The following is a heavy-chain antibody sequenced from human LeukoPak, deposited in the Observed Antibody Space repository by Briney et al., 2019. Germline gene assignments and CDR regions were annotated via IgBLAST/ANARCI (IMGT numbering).Heavy chain of an antibody. J-gene: IGHJ6*02. CDR1: GGTFSSYA. CDR3: ARDGVYYDSSGYYYGDYYYGMDV. V-gene: IGHV1-69*04. CDR2: IIPILGIA. D-gene: IGHD3-22*01. Sequence: SVKVSCKASGGTFSSYAISWVRQAPGQGLEWMGRIIPILGIANYAQKFQGRVTITADKSTSTAYMELSSLRSEDTAVYYCARDGVYYDSSGYYYGDYYYGMDVWGQGTTVTVSS.